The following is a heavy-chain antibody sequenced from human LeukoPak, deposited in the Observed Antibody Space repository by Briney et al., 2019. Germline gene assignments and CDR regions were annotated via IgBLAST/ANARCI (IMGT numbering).Heavy chain of an antibody. D-gene: IGHD3-22*01. CDR3: AKDRNYYDSSGSFDY. CDR2: INRDGSRT. Sequence: GGSLRLSCAASGLTFSNHWMHWVRQAPGKGLMWVSRINRDGSRTDYADSVKGRFTISRDNAKNSLYLQMNSLRAEDTALYYCAKDRNYYDSSGSFDYWGQGTLVTVSS. V-gene: IGHV3-74*01. CDR1: GLTFSNHW. J-gene: IGHJ4*02.